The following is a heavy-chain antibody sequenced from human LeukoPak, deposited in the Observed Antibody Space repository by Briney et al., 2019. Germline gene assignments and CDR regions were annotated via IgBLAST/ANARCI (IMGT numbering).Heavy chain of an antibody. D-gene: IGHD5-24*01. Sequence: GGSLRLSCEVSGFTFSTYEMNWVRQAPGKGLEYLAYISNTGTTVYYADSVKGRFTVSRDNAKNSLYLQMSSLRVEDTAVYFCARDLWGGATPMSHWGPGTLVTVSS. CDR1: GFTFSTYE. CDR2: ISNTGTTV. J-gene: IGHJ4*02. CDR3: ARDLWGGATPMSH. V-gene: IGHV3-48*03.